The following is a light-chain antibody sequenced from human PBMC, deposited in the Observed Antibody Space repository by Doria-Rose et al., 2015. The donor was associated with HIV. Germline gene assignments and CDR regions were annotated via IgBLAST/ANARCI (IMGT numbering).Light chain of an antibody. CDR3: HQYGTSWT. J-gene: IGKJ1*01. CDR2: DGS. CDR1: QSFSSTY. V-gene: IGKV3-20*01. Sequence: TQSPGTLSLSPGERATLSCRASQSFSSTYLAWYQQKPGQAPSLLIYDGSTRATGIPDRFSASASETDFTLTINRLEPEDVALYYCHQYGTSWTFGQGTKVEI.